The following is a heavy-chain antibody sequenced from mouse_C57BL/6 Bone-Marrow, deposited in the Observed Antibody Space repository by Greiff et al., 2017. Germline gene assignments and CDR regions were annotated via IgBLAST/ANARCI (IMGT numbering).Heavy chain of an antibody. Sequence: VQLQQSGAELVRPGTSVKLSCKASGYTFTSYWMHWVKQRPGQGLEWIGVIDPSDSYTNYNQKFKGKATLTVDTSSSTAYMQLSSLTSEDSAVYYCARGGDGYYVDWYFDVWGTGTTVTVSS. CDR3: ARGGDGYYVDWYFDV. CDR2: IDPSDSYT. D-gene: IGHD2-3*01. J-gene: IGHJ1*03. CDR1: GYTFTSYW. V-gene: IGHV1-59*01.